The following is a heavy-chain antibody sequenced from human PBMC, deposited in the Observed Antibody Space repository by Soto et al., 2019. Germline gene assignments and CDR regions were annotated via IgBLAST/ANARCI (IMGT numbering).Heavy chain of an antibody. J-gene: IGHJ5*02. D-gene: IGHD2-15*01. CDR3: ARDGGYCSGGSCYSGVPWFDP. CDR2: TYSGGTT. Sequence: DVQLVESGGGLVQPGGSLRLSCAASGFTVSSVHLVWVRQAPGKGLEWVSVTYSGGTTYYADSVKGRFTISRDNSKNTLYLQMTRLRADDMAVYYCARDGGYCSGGSCYSGVPWFDPWGQGTLVTVSS. CDR1: GFTVSSVH. V-gene: IGHV3-66*01.